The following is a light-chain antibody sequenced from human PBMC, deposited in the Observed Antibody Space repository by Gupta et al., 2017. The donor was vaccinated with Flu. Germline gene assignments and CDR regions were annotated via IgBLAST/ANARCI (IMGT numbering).Light chain of an antibody. CDR1: TTDVGGYNY. Sequence: QSALTQPPSASGSPGQSVTISCTGTTTDVGGYNYVSWYQQHPGKAPKLLIYEVTKRPSGVPDRFSGSKSGNTASLTVSGLRAEDEADYYCSSYAGRNDIVFGTGTKVTVL. J-gene: IGLJ1*01. CDR2: EVT. V-gene: IGLV2-8*01. CDR3: SSYAGRNDIV.